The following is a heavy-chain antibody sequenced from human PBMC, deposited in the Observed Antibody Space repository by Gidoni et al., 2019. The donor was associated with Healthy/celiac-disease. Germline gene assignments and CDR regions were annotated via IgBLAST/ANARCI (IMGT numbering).Heavy chain of an antibody. Sequence: LKSRVTISVDTSKNQFSLKLSSVTAADTAVYYCARGLRYFDWTDYWGQGTLVTVSS. CDR3: ARGLRYFDWTDY. D-gene: IGHD3-9*01. J-gene: IGHJ4*02. V-gene: IGHV4-30-2*05.